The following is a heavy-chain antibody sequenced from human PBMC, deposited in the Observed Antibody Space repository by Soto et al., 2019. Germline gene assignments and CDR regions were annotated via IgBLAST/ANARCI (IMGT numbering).Heavy chain of an antibody. J-gene: IGHJ5*02. V-gene: IGHV3-30*04. D-gene: IGHD2-2*01. CDR3: ARGRFSTTLYAGFDP. CDR1: GFTFTSYA. CDR2: ISYHGRDK. Sequence: PGGSLRLSCAASGFTFTSYAMHWVRQAPGKGLEWVAAISYHGRDKYYADSVKGRFSISRDNSKNTLNLQMNSLRAEDTAVYYCARGRFSTTLYAGFDPWGQGTLVTVSS.